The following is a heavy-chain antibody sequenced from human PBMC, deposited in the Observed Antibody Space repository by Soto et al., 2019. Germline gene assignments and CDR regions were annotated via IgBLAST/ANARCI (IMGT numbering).Heavy chain of an antibody. V-gene: IGHV4-31*03. D-gene: IGHD3-10*01. CDR1: GVVLGSDAYY. CDR3: AREPLEYGSGSPAYYFDY. J-gene: IGHJ4*02. Sequence: PSETLSLTCTVSGVVLGSDAYYWSWIRQHPGKGLEWIGYIYYSGSTYYNPSLKSRVTISVDTSKNQFSLKLSSVTAADTAVYYCAREPLEYGSGSPAYYFDYWGQGTLVTVSS. CDR2: IYYSGST.